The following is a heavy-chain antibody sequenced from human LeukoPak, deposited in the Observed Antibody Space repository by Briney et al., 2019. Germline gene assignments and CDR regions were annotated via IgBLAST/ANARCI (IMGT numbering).Heavy chain of an antibody. CDR1: GGTFSSYD. D-gene: IGHD2-2*01. V-gene: IGHV1-69*06. J-gene: IGHJ4*02. CDR2: IMPMLGTA. CDR3: ASGRTDIIVVPATLRNYYFDY. Sequence: GASVKVSCQASGGTFSSYDISWVRQAPGQGLEWMGGIMPMLGTANYAQRFQGRVTITADKSTSTAYMELSSLRSEDTAVYYCASGRTDIIVVPATLRNYYFDYRGQGTLVTVSS.